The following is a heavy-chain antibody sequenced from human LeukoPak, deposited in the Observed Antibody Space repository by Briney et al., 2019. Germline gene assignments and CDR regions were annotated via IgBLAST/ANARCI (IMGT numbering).Heavy chain of an antibody. Sequence: TSQTLSLTCTVSGGSISSGDYYWRWIRQPPGKGLEWIGYIYYSGSTYYNPSLKSRVTISVDTSKNQFSLKLSSVTAADTAVYYCARVVTIFGVVTPYYFDYWGQGTLVTVSS. J-gene: IGHJ4*02. CDR3: ARVVTIFGVVTPYYFDY. D-gene: IGHD3-3*01. V-gene: IGHV4-30-4*01. CDR2: IYYSGST. CDR1: GGSISSGDYY.